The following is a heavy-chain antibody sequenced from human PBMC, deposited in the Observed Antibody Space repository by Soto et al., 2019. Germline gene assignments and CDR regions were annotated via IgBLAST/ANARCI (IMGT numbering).Heavy chain of an antibody. V-gene: IGHV3-30-3*01. CDR3: ARDRGDLLYYYGMDV. CDR2: ISYDGSNK. CDR1: GFTFSSYA. Sequence: QVQLVESGGGVVQPGRSLRLSCAASGFTFSSYAMHWVRQAPGKGLEWVAVISYDGSNKYYADSVKGRFTISRDNSKNTLYLQMNSLRAEDTAVYYCARDRGDLLYYYGMDVWGQGTTVTVSS. J-gene: IGHJ6*02. D-gene: IGHD2-21*02.